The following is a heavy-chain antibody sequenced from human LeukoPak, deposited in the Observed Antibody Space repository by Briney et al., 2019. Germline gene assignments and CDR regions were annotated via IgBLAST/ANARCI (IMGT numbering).Heavy chain of an antibody. CDR2: INPSGGST. CDR3: AKESVPYSGSYTT. CDR1: GYTFTSYY. D-gene: IGHD1-26*01. Sequence: ASVKVSCKASGYTFTSYYMHWVRQAPGQGLEWMGIINPSGGSTSYAQKFQGRGTMTRDTSTSTVYMELSSLRSEDTAVYYCAKESVPYSGSYTTWGQGTLVTVSS. V-gene: IGHV1-46*01. J-gene: IGHJ5*02.